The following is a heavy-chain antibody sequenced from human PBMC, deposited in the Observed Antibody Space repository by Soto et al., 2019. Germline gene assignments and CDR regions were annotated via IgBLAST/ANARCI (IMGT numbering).Heavy chain of an antibody. CDR2: ITESGGDT. V-gene: IGHV3-23*01. D-gene: IGHD4-17*01. J-gene: IGHJ6*03. CDR1: GFTFGSFV. Sequence: GGSLRLTCAASGFTFGSFVMRWVRQTPGKGLEWVSTITESGGDTYYTDSVKGRFTISRDNSKNTLYLQMTSLRAEDTALYYCTRPSSVRNYMEVWGPVTSVTVSS. CDR3: TRPSSVRNYMEV.